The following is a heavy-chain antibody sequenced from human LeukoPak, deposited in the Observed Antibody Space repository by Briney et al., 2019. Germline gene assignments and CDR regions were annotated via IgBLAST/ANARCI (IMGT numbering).Heavy chain of an antibody. Sequence: PSETLSLTCTVSGGSISSYYWSWIRQPAGKGLEWIGRIETSGNTNYKPSLKSRVTMSVDTSKNQFSLKLSSVTAADTAVYYCARVPDYYGSGPRVDAFDIWGQGTMVTVSS. V-gene: IGHV4-4*07. J-gene: IGHJ3*02. D-gene: IGHD3-10*01. CDR2: IETSGNT. CDR1: GGSISSYY. CDR3: ARVPDYYGSGPRVDAFDI.